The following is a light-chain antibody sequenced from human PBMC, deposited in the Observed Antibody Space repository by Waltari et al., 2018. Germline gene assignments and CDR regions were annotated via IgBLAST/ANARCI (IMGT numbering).Light chain of an antibody. CDR2: RAS. Sequence: IVLTQSPGTASLSPGERVTLPCRASQSVGSSSLAWYQQKPGQAPRLVIYRASRRATGIPDRFSGSGSGTDFSLTISRLEPEDFAVYYCQQHGTLPATFGQGTKVELK. CDR1: QSVGSSS. V-gene: IGKV3-20*01. J-gene: IGKJ1*01. CDR3: QQHGTLPAT.